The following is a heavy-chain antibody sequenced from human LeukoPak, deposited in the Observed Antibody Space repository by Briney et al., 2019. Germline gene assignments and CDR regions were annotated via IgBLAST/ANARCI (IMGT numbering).Heavy chain of an antibody. J-gene: IGHJ1*01. CDR3: ASANFQH. CDR2: FDPEDDET. Sequence: ASVKVSCKVSGHTLSELSMHWVRQAPGKGLEWMGSFDPEDDETIYAQKFQGRLTMTEDTSTDTAYMEPTSLRSEDTAVYYCASANFQHWGQGTLVTVSS. CDR1: GHTLSELS. D-gene: IGHD2-8*01. V-gene: IGHV1-24*01.